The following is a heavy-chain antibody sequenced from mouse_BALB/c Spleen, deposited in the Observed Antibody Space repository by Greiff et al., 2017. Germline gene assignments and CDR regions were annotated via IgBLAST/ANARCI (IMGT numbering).Heavy chain of an antibody. CDR1: GYSFTGYY. V-gene: IGHV1-31*01. J-gene: IGHJ4*01. D-gene: IGHD1-1*02. CDR3: ARDGGWWGEYAMDY. CDR2: INPYNGAT. Sequence: VQLQQSGPELVKPGASVKISCKASGYSFTGYYMHWVKQSHVKSLEWIGRINPYNGATSYNQNFKDKASLTVDKSSSTAYMELHSLTSEDSAVYYCARDGGWWGEYAMDYWGQGTSVTVSS.